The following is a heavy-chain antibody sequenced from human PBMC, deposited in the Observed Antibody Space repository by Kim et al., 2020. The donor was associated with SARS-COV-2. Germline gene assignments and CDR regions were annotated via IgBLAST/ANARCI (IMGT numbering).Heavy chain of an antibody. V-gene: IGHV3-7*03. J-gene: IGHJ4*02. CDR3: ARDYRTQLPFDY. Sequence: CYVDSVKGRFTISRDNAKNSLYLQMNSLRAEDTAVYYCARDYRTQLPFDYWGQGTLVTVSS. D-gene: IGHD2-2*01.